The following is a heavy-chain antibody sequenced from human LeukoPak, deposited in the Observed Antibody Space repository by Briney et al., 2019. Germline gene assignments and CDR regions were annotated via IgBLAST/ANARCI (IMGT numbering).Heavy chain of an antibody. CDR2: LTDSGGTT. V-gene: IGHV3-23*01. Sequence: GGSLRLSCVASGFTFGNYAMGWLRQAPGRRPEWVSSLTDSGGTTYYVDSVKGRFAISRDNSKNTLYLHMNSLRAEDTAVYYCTKKRDAFDIWGQGTVVTVSS. CDR1: GFTFGNYA. J-gene: IGHJ3*02. CDR3: TKKRDAFDI. D-gene: IGHD5-24*01.